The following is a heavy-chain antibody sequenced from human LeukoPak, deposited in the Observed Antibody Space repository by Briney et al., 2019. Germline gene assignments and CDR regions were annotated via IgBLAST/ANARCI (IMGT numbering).Heavy chain of an antibody. CDR3: ARGVAGYGPYDH. CDR2: MYYSGST. Sequence: PETLSLTCTVSGDSISTYYWSWIRQPPGKGLEWIGYMYYSGSTNYNPSLKSRVTISLDTPKNQFSLRLNSVTAADTAVYYCARGVAGYGPYDHWGQGTLVTVSS. V-gene: IGHV4-59*01. J-gene: IGHJ4*02. CDR1: GDSISTYY. D-gene: IGHD5-12*01.